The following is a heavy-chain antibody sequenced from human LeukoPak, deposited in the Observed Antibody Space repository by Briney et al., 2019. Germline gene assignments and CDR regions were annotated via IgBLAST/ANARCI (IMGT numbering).Heavy chain of an antibody. V-gene: IGHV3-11*06. CDR3: ALHSSSWTIDS. CDR2: ISSSSTYT. Sequence: GGSLRLSCAVSGFTFSDYYMSWIRQAPGSGLEWVSYISSSSTYTKYADSVKGGVTISRDNAKNSLYLQTNSLRAEDTAVYYCALHSSSWTIDSWGQGTRVTVSS. D-gene: IGHD6-13*01. CDR1: GFTFSDYY. J-gene: IGHJ4*02.